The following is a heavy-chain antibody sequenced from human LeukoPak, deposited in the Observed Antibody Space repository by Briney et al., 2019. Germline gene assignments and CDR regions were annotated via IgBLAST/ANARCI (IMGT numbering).Heavy chain of an antibody. D-gene: IGHD3-16*01. CDR2: IRYDGSNK. J-gene: IGHJ6*03. Sequence: GGSLRLSCAASGFTFSSYGMHWVRQAPGKGLEWVAFIRYDGSNKYYADSVKGRFTISRDNSKNTLYLQMNSLRAEDTAVYYYARGPPVLSLYYMDVWGKGTTVTVSS. V-gene: IGHV3-30*02. CDR3: ARGPPVLSLYYMDV. CDR1: GFTFSSYG.